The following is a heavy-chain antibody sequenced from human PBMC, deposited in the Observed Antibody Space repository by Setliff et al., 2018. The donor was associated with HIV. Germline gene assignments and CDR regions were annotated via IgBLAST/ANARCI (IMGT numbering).Heavy chain of an antibody. J-gene: IGHJ3*02. CDR1: GFTFSSYN. Sequence: PGGSLRLSCAASGFTFSSYNMNWVRQAPGKGLEWVSFISRTSSYIYYADSLKGRFTISRDNAKNSLYLQMDSLRAEDTAVYYCARESMSQNAFDIWGQGTMVTVSS. V-gene: IGHV3-21*01. CDR2: ISRTSSYI. CDR3: ARESMSQNAFDI.